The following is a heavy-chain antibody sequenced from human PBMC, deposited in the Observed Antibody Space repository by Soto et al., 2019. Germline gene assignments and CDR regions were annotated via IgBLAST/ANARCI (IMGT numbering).Heavy chain of an antibody. J-gene: IGHJ4*03. CDR2: MSFDGNHQ. CDR1: GFPINRND. CDR3: ASCQRFPRGGSDSYALAG. Sequence: SLSLSCAASGFPINRNDMYWVRQAAGKGLEWVAVMSFDGNHQHYADSVKCRFTSTRNNSKNPLSLKLNGRRRDNPAVYSRASCQRFPRGGSDSYALAGGAQGPRLPVPS. V-gene: IGHV3-30*03. D-gene: IGHD3-16*01.